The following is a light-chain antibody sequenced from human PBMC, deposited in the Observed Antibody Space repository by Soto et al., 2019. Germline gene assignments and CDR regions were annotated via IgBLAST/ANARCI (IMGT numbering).Light chain of an antibody. V-gene: IGKV1-5*03. CDR1: QSISSR. Sequence: DIQMTQSPSTLSASVGDRVTITCRASQSISSRLAWYQQKPGKVPKLLIYKASSLESGVPARFSGSGSGTEFTLTISSLQPDEFANYYCQQYDSYSWTFGQGTKVEI. J-gene: IGKJ1*01. CDR2: KAS. CDR3: QQYDSYSWT.